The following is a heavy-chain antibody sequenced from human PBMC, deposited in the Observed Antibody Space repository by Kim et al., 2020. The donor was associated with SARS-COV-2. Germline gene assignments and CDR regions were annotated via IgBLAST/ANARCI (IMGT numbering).Heavy chain of an antibody. CDR2: IYPGDADT. CDR1: GYSFATYW. J-gene: IGHJ6*02. CDR3: ARQPGQQLFTRYYYYGMDI. V-gene: IGHV5-51*01. Sequence: GESLKISCKGSGYSFATYWIVWVRQMPGKGLEWMGSIYPGDADTRYSPSFQGQVTMSADESTNTAYLQWSSLKASDTAMYYCARQPGQQLFTRYYYYGMDIWGQGTTVTVSS. D-gene: IGHD6-13*01.